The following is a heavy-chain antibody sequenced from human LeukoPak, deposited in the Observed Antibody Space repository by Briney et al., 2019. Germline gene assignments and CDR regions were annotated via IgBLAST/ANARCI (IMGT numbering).Heavy chain of an antibody. D-gene: IGHD6-13*01. CDR3: ARDWRTSGIAAAGTFDT. CDR2: IIPIFGTA. V-gene: IGHV1-69*05. J-gene: IGHJ5*02. Sequence: SVKVSCKASGGTFSSYAISWVRQAPGQGLEWMGGIIPIFGTANYAQKFQGRVTITTDESTSTAYMELSSLRSVDTAVYYCARDWRTSGIAAAGTFDTWGQGTLVTVSS. CDR1: GGTFSSYA.